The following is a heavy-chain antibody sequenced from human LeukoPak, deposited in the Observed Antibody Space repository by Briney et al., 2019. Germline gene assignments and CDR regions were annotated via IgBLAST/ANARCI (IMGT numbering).Heavy chain of an antibody. V-gene: IGHV1-69*05. D-gene: IGHD2-21*02. CDR3: ARSVVTAIFYFDY. CDR2: IIPIFGTE. J-gene: IGHJ4*02. CDR1: VGTFSSYV. Sequence: GASVKVSCKASVGTFSSYVISWVRQAGGPGVGWLGGIIPIFGTENYAQKFQGRVTINTDEYTSTAYMELSSLRAEDTAVYYCARSVVTAIFYFDYWGQGTLVTVSS.